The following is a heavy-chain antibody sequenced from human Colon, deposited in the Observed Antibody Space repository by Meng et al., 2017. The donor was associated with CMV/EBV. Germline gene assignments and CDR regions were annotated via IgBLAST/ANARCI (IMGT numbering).Heavy chain of an antibody. CDR2: IYHSGST. V-gene: IGHV4-4*02. CDR1: GGSISSSNW. D-gene: IGHD1-14*01. J-gene: IGHJ3*02. CDR3: ARVGIKELPGAFDI. Sequence: GSLRLSCAVSGGSISSSNWWSWVRQPPGKGLEWIGEIYHSGSTNYNPSLKSRVTTSVDKSKNQFSLKLSSVTAADTAVYYCARVGIKELPGAFDIWGQGTMVTVSS.